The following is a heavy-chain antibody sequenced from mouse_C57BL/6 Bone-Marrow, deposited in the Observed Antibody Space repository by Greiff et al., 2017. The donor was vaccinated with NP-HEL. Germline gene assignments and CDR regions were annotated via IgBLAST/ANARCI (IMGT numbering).Heavy chain of an antibody. CDR3: ARRVSYYYGSSYGFAY. CDR1: GYTFTSYW. V-gene: IGHV1-64*01. Sequence: VQLQQPGAELVKPGASVKLSCRASGYTFTSYWMHWVKQRPGQGLEWIGMIHPNSGSTNYNEKFKSKATLTVDQSSSTAYMQLSSLTSEDSAVYYCARRVSYYYGSSYGFAYWGQGTLVTVSA. J-gene: IGHJ3*01. D-gene: IGHD1-1*01. CDR2: IHPNSGST.